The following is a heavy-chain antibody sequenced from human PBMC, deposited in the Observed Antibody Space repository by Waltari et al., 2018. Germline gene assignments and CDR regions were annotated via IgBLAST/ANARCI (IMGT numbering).Heavy chain of an antibody. Sequence: EVWLVESGGGLVQPGGSLRLSCVASGFIFSDYEMNWVRQAPGKGLEGVSNITSSGSSTYYADSGKGRFTMSRDNAHNSLSLQMHSLRAEDTAVYYCARESLGDSFDYWGQGTLVTVSS. V-gene: IGHV3-48*03. CDR1: GFIFSDYE. J-gene: IGHJ4*02. CDR2: ITSSGSST. D-gene: IGHD4-17*01. CDR3: ARESLGDSFDY.